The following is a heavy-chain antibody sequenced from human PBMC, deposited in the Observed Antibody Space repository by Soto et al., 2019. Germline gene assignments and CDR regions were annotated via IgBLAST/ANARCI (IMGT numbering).Heavy chain of an antibody. CDR2: ISYEGSNT. Sequence: GGSLRPSCEASGFTFGNYGMHWVRQAPGKGPEWVAVISYEGSNTHSAESGKGRFTISRDDSKNTLYLRMNSLRVDDTAVYYGAKDLALFRLDPTFFDYWGQGTLVTVSS. D-gene: IGHD3-9*01. V-gene: IGHV3-30*18. J-gene: IGHJ4*02. CDR1: GFTFGNYG. CDR3: AKDLALFRLDPTFFDY.